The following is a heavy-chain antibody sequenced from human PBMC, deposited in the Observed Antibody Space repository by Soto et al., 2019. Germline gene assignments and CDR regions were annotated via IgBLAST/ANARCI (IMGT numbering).Heavy chain of an antibody. Sequence: SETLSLTCTVSGGSISSADYYWSWIRQPPGKGLQWIGQINHSGSASYNPSLKSRVTISVHTSNSQFSLELSSVTAADTAVYYCARGLITGSHYSGGWYYFDSWGQGTQVTVSS. J-gene: IGHJ4*02. D-gene: IGHD6-19*01. V-gene: IGHV4-39*07. CDR3: ARGLITGSHYSGGWYYFDS. CDR2: INHSGSA. CDR1: GGSISSADYY.